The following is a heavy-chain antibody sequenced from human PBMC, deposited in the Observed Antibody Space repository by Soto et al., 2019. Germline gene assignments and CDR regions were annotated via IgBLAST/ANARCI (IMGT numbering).Heavy chain of an antibody. CDR3: ATQTDGYHYRYFDY. CDR2: IYYSGRT. CDR1: GGSISSGGYY. Sequence: QVQLQESGPGLVKPSQTLSLTCTISGGSISSGGYYWSWIRQHPGKGLEWIGYIYYSGRTYYNPSLKSRVTIPVATSKNQFSLKLRSVTAAATAVYYCATQTDGYHYRYFDYWGQGTLVTVSS. D-gene: IGHD5-12*01. V-gene: IGHV4-31*03. J-gene: IGHJ4*02.